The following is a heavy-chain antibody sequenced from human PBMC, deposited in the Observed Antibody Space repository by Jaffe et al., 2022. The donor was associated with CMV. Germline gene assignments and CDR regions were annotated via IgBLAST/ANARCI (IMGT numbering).Heavy chain of an antibody. V-gene: IGHV3-9*01. CDR3: AKAGSSGYYYDAFDI. CDR1: GFTFDDYA. D-gene: IGHD3-22*01. Sequence: EVQLVESGGGLVQPGRSLRLSCAASGFTFDDYAMHWVRQAPGKGLEWVSGISWNSGSIGYADSVKGRFTISRDNAKNSLYLQMNSLRAEDTALYYCAKAGSSGYYYDAFDIWGQGTMVTVSS. J-gene: IGHJ3*02. CDR2: ISWNSGSI.